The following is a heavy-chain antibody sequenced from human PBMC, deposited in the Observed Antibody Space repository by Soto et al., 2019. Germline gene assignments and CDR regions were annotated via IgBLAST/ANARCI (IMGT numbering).Heavy chain of an antibody. V-gene: IGHV4-39*01. Sequence: SETLSLTCTVSGGSIRESGLYWGWIRQSPGKGLEWIGSIFFSGRTHYNPSLKGRVSISIDASKNQFSLNVISVTAADTGVYYCVRSLMDVWGKGTTVTVSS. CDR2: IFFSGRT. CDR3: VRSLMDV. J-gene: IGHJ6*03. CDR1: GGSIRESGLY.